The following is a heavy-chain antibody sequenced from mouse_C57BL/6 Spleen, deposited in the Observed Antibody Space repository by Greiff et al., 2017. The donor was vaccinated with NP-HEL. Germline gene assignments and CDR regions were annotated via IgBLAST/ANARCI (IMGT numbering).Heavy chain of an antibody. CDR3: ARGYYGSTPYWYFDV. D-gene: IGHD1-1*01. J-gene: IGHJ1*03. CDR2: IHPNSGST. Sequence: QVQLQQPGAELVKPGASVKLSCKASGYTFTSYWMHWVKQRPGQGLEWIGMIHPNSGSTNYNEKLKSKATLTVDKSSSTAYMQLSSLTSEDSAVYYCARGYYGSTPYWYFDVWGTGTTVTVSS. V-gene: IGHV1-64*01. CDR1: GYTFTSYW.